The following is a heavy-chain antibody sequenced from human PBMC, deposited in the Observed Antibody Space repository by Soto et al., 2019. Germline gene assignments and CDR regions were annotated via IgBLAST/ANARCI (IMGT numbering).Heavy chain of an antibody. Sequence: SDTLSLTCGVFGGPFNGFYWSWIRKPPGKGLEWIGEINPGGSTHYNPSLRSRLTLSADTSRTQFPLSLSSVTAADTAVYYCTRLRWLPPPTRPDHYYYGMDVWGPGTTVTVSS. CDR3: TRLRWLPPPTRPDHYYYGMDV. V-gene: IGHV4-34*01. J-gene: IGHJ6*02. CDR2: INPGGST. CDR1: GGPFNGFY. D-gene: IGHD6-19*01.